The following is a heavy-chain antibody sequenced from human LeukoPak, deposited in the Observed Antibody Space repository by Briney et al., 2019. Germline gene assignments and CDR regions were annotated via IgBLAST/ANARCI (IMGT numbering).Heavy chain of an antibody. Sequence: PGRSLRLSCAASGFTFDDYAMHWVRQAPGKGLEWVSGFSWNSGSIGYADSVKGRFTISRDNAKNSLYLQMNSLRAEDTALYYCAKGYYYYGMDVWGQGTTVTVSS. CDR3: AKGYYYYGMDV. V-gene: IGHV3-9*01. CDR1: GFTFDDYA. CDR2: FSWNSGSI. J-gene: IGHJ6*02.